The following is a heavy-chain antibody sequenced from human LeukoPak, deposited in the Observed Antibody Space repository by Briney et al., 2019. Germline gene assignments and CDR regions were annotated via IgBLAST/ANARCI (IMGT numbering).Heavy chain of an antibody. CDR1: GFSFGSYG. CDR2: INHSGST. Sequence: GSLRLSCAASGFSFGSYGMSWVRQAPGKGLEWIGEINHSGSTNYNPSLKSRVTISVDASKNQFSLKLSSVTAADTAVYYCVRMTTVNPYYFDYWGQGTLVTVFS. CDR3: VRMTTVNPYYFDY. D-gene: IGHD4-11*01. J-gene: IGHJ4*02. V-gene: IGHV4-34*01.